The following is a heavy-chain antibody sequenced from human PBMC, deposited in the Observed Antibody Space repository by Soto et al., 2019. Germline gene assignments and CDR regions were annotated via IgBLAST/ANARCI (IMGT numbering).Heavy chain of an antibody. Sequence: PGGSLRLSCAASGFTFSNYWMSWVRQAPGKGLEWVANIKQDGSEKYYVESVKGRFTISRDNAKNSLYLQMCTLRAEDTAVYYCATKHLGAAPFGYWGQGTVVTVSS. CDR3: ATKHLGAAPFGY. D-gene: IGHD1-26*01. J-gene: IGHJ4*02. CDR2: IKQDGSEK. CDR1: GFTFSNYW. V-gene: IGHV3-7*05.